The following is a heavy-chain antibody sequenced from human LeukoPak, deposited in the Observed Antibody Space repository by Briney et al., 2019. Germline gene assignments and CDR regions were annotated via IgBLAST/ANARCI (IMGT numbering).Heavy chain of an antibody. V-gene: IGHV4-30-4*01. CDR1: GGSISSGDYY. CDR2: IYYSGST. CDR3: ASGSGYDGWCSY. J-gene: IGHJ4*02. Sequence: SETLSLTCTVSGGSISSGDYYWSWIRQPPGKGLEWIGYIYYSGSTYYNPSLKSRVPISVDTSKNQFSLKLSSVTAADTAVYYCASGSGYDGWCSYWGQGTLVTVSS. D-gene: IGHD5-12*01.